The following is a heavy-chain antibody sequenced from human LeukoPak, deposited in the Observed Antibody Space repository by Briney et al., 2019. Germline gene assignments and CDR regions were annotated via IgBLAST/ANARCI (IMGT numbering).Heavy chain of an antibody. D-gene: IGHD3-22*01. V-gene: IGHV4-30-2*01. J-gene: IGHJ4*02. CDR2: IYHSGST. CDR1: GGSISSGGYS. CDR3: ARVDSSGYHFDY. Sequence: SETLSLTCAVSGGSISSGGYSWSWIRQPPGKGLEWIGYIYHSGSTYYNPSLKSQVTISVDRSKNQFSLKLSSVTAADTAVYYCARVDSSGYHFDYWGQGTLVTVSS.